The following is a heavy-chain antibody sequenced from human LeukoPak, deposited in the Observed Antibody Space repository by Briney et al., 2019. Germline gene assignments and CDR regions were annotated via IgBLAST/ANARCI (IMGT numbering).Heavy chain of an antibody. CDR2: IKSKTDGGTT. CDR1: GFTLTSYA. V-gene: IGHV3-15*01. Sequence: PGGSLRLSCAASGFTLTSYAMSWVRQAPGKGLEWVGRIKSKTDGGTTDYAAPVKGRFTISRDDSKNTLYVQMNSLKTEDTAVYYCTTGPYDYGSGTYYHWGQGTLVTVSS. D-gene: IGHD3-10*01. J-gene: IGHJ4*02. CDR3: TTGPYDYGSGTYYH.